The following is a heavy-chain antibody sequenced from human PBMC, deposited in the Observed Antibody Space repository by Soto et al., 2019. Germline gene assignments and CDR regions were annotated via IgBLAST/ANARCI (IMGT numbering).Heavy chain of an antibody. CDR1: GGTFSSYA. CDR3: ARVKRAAGKINWCDP. Sequence: ASVQVSSKASGGTFSSYAISWVRQAPGQGLEWMGGIIPIFGTANYAQTFQGRVTITADESTSTAYMELSSLRSEDTAVYYCARVKRAAGKINWCDPWGQGTLVTVSS. V-gene: IGHV1-69*13. J-gene: IGHJ5*02. D-gene: IGHD6-13*01. CDR2: IIPIFGTA.